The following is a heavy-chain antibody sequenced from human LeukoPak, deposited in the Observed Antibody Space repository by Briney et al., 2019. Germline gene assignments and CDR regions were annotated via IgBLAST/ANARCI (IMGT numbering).Heavy chain of an antibody. J-gene: IGHJ5*02. Sequence: PGGSLRLSCAASGFTFSSYVMNWVRQAPGKGLEWVSSISATGGSTYYADSVKGRFTISRDNSKNTLYLQMNSLRAEDTAVYYCAKCNGIAVVRGFDPWGQGTLVTVSS. CDR2: ISATGGST. V-gene: IGHV3-23*01. CDR3: AKCNGIAVVRGFDP. D-gene: IGHD6-19*01. CDR1: GFTFSSYV.